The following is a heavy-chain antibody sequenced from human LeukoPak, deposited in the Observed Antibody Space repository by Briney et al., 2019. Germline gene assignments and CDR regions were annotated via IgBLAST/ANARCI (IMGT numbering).Heavy chain of an antibody. V-gene: IGHV1-2*06. J-gene: IGHJ4*02. Sequence: YTFTXXXMHWXXQAPGQGLEWMGRINPNSGGTNYAQKFQGRVTMTRDTSISTAYMELSSLRSDDTAVYYCASPAATRKAGINFDYWGQGTLVTVSS. CDR2: INPNSGGT. CDR3: ASPAATRKAGINFDY. D-gene: IGHD2-15*01. CDR1: YTFTXXX.